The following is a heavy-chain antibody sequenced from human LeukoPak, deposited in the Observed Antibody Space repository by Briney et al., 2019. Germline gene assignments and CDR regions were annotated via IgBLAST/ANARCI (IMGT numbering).Heavy chain of an antibody. J-gene: IGHJ4*02. D-gene: IGHD5-24*01. CDR2: ISSSGSTI. CDR3: ARGSRWLQIHDDY. CDR1: GFTFSDYY. Sequence: TTGGSLRLSCAASGFTFSDYYMSWIRQAPGKGLEWVSYISSSGSTIYYADSVMGRFTISRDNAKNSLYLQMNSLRAEDTAVYYCARGSRWLQIHDDYWGQGALVTVSS. V-gene: IGHV3-11*01.